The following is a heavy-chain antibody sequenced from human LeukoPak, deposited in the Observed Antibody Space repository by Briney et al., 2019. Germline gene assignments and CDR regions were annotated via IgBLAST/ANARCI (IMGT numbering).Heavy chain of an antibody. Sequence: SETLSLTCIVSGGSISSYHLNWIRQPPGKGLEWIGYIYHSGSTNYNPSLKSRVTISVDTSKNQFSLKLSSVTAADTAVYYCARDIAVSGTTPFFDYWGQGTLLSVSS. CDR2: IYHSGST. J-gene: IGHJ4*02. CDR3: ARDIAVSGTTPFFDY. D-gene: IGHD6-19*01. CDR1: GGSISSYH. V-gene: IGHV4-59*01.